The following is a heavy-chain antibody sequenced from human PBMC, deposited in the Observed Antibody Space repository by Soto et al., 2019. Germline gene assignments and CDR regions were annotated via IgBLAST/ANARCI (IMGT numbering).Heavy chain of an antibody. V-gene: IGHV5-10-1*01. D-gene: IGHD3-10*01. CDR3: ASGGARITMVRGRLGWFDP. CDR2: IDPSDSYT. CDR1: GYSFTSYW. Sequence: GESLKISGKGSGYSFTSYWISWVRQMPGKGLEWMGRIDPSDSYTNYSPSFQGHVTISADKSISTAYLQWSSLKASDTAMYYCASGGARITMVRGRLGWFDPWGQGTLVTVSS. J-gene: IGHJ5*02.